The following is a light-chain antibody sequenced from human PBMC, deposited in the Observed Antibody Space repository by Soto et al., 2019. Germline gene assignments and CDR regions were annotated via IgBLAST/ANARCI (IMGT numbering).Light chain of an antibody. CDR2: ANS. CDR3: HSYDSILTSYV. CDR1: SSNIGAGYE. Sequence: QSVLTQSPSVSGAPGQRVTMSCTGSSSNIGAGYEVHWYQQLPGTAPRLLIYANSNRPSGVPDRFSGSKSGTSASLAITGLQAEDEADYYCHSYDSILTSYVFGNGTKLTVL. V-gene: IGLV1-40*01. J-gene: IGLJ1*01.